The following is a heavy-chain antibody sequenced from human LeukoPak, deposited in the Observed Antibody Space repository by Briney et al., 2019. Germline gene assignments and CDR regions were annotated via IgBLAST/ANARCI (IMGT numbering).Heavy chain of an antibody. CDR2: ISSSSSYI. D-gene: IGHD4-23*01. V-gene: IGHV3-21*01. CDR1: GFTFSSYT. CDR3: ARDLELQAVVIPGFDY. J-gene: IGHJ4*02. Sequence: PGGSLRLSCAASGFTFSSYTMNWVRQAPGKGLEWVSSISSSSSYIYYADSVKGRFTISRDNAKYSLYLQMNSLRAEDTAVYYCARDLELQAVVIPGFDYWGQGTLVTVSS.